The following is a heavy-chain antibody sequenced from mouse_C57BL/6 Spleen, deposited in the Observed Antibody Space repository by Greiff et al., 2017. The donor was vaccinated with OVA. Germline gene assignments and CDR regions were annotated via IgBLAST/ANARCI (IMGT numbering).Heavy chain of an antibody. J-gene: IGHJ2*01. D-gene: IGHD1-1*01. CDR1: GYTFTSYW. Sequence: VKLMESGAELVKPGASVKMSCKASGYTFTSYWITWVKQRPGQGLEWIGDIYPGSGSTNYNEKFKSKATLTVDTSSSTAYMQLSSLTSEDSAVYYCARYGTTVVAHFDYWGQGTTLTVSS. V-gene: IGHV1-55*01. CDR3: ARYGTTVVAHFDY. CDR2: IYPGSGST.